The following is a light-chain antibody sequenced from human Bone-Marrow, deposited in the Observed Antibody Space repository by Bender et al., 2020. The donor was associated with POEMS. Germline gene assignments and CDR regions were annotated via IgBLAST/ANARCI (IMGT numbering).Light chain of an antibody. V-gene: IGLV2-14*01. CDR3: SSDSTSTTLL. CDR2: DVT. CDR1: SSDVGLYNF. J-gene: IGLJ2*01. Sequence: QSVLTQPASVSGSPGQSITISCSGTSSDVGLYNFVSWYQQCPGKAPKLIIYDVTDRPSGVSDRFSGSKSGNTASLTISGLQAEDEADYFCSSDSTSTTLLFGGGTKVTVL.